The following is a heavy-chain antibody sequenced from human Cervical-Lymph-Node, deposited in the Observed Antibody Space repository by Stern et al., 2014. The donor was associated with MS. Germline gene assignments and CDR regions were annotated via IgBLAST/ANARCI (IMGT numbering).Heavy chain of an antibody. D-gene: IGHD3-10*01. J-gene: IGHJ4*02. V-gene: IGHV4-59*01. Sequence: QVQLQESGPGLVKPSETLSLTCIVSGGSIRTFSWSWIRQPPGRGLEWIGCVYYNGSTTSIPSLKSRVIMSVDTSKSQLSLRLHSVTAADTAVYYCARHSVGVKDFDSWGQGTLVTVSS. CDR1: GGSIRTFS. CDR3: ARHSVGVKDFDS. CDR2: VYYNGST.